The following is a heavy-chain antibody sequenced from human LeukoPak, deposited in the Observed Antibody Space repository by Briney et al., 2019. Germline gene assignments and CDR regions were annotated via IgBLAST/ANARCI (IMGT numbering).Heavy chain of an antibody. CDR3: ARGGRWLQFNY. CDR1: GPSISSSSYY. V-gene: IGHV4-39*07. CDR2: IYYSGST. D-gene: IGHD5-24*01. Sequence: PSETLSLTCTVSGPSISSSSYYWGWIRQPPGKGLEWIGSIYYSGSTFYNPSLKSRVTISVDTSKNQFSLKLSSVTAADTAVYYCARGGRWLQFNYWGQGTLVTVSS. J-gene: IGHJ4*02.